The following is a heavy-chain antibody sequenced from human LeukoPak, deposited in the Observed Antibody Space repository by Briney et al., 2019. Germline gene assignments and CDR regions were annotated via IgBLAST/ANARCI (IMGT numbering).Heavy chain of an antibody. CDR3: ARHEGFSQKD. J-gene: IGHJ4*02. Sequence: SETLSLTCAVSGVSMSSNNWWSWVRQPPGKGLEWVGEIHESGSTNYNPSLKSRVTISVDKSKDQFSLKLSSVTAADTAVYYCARHEGFSQKDWGQGTQVTVS. V-gene: IGHV4-4*02. CDR2: IHESGST. CDR1: GVSMSSNNW.